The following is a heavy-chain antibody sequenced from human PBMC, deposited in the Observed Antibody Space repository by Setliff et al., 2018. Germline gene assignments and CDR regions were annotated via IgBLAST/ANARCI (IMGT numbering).Heavy chain of an antibody. Sequence: ASVKVSCKASVYTFTSHYMHGVRQAPGLGLEWMGTSNPSSGSTSYAQKFQGRVTMTADTSTSTVYMELSSLRSEDTAVYYCARALDYLDYWGQGTLVTVSS. CDR2: SNPSSGST. V-gene: IGHV1-46*01. CDR1: VYTFTSHY. J-gene: IGHJ4*02. CDR3: ARALDYLDY.